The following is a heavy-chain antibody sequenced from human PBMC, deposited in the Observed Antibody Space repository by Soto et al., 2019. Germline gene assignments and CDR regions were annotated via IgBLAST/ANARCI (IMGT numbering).Heavy chain of an antibody. V-gene: IGHV4-34*01. CDR3: ERGGSSDWQVALDI. D-gene: IGHD6-19*01. CDR1: AGSFSPYY. CDR2: IKHSGSS. J-gene: IGHJ3*02. Sequence: SETLSLTCAVYAGSFSPYYWNWIRQSPGKGLEWIGKIKHSGSSNYNPSLRSRVSISVDMSKNQFSLRLTSVTAADTAVYYCERGGSSDWQVALDIWGQGTMVT.